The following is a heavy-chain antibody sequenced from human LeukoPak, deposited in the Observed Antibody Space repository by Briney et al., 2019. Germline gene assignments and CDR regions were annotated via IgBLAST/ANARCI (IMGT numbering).Heavy chain of an antibody. CDR1: GFTFSDYY. CDR2: ISSSGSTI. Sequence: GGSLGLSCAASGFTFSDYYMSWIRQAPGKGLEWVSYISSSGSTIYYADSVKGRFTISGDNAKNSLYLQMNSLRAEDTAVYYCARDGGIAARPGDYYYYYGMDVWGQGTTVTVSS. CDR3: ARDGGIAARPGDYYYYYGMDV. J-gene: IGHJ6*02. D-gene: IGHD6-6*01. V-gene: IGHV3-11*01.